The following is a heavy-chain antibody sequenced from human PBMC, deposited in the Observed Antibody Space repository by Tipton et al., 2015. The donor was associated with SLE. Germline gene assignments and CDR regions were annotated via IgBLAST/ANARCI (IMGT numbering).Heavy chain of an antibody. D-gene: IGHD3-3*02. V-gene: IGHV4-39*07. CDR1: GDSITTSFFQ. Sequence: TLSLTCTVSGDSITTSFFQWGWIRQPPGKGLEWIGSISYRGDTLYNPSLKSRVTMSGDTSKNEFSLKLNSVTAADTAVYYCTRGIFPPFDYWGQGTLATVSS. CDR3: TRGIFPPFDY. J-gene: IGHJ4*02. CDR2: ISYRGDT.